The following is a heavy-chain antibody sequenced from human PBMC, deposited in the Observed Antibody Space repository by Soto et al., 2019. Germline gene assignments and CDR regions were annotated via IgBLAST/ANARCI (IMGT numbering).Heavy chain of an antibody. J-gene: IGHJ4*02. CDR3: AIGRYSSTWYYAFDY. Sequence: GASVKVSCKASGGTFSNYAITWVRQAPGQGLEWLGRIIPIFGSANYAQKFQCRVTITADESTTTAYMELNSLRSEDTAVYYCAIGRYSSTWYYAFDYWGQGTLVTVSS. CDR2: IIPIFGSA. CDR1: GGTFSNYA. D-gene: IGHD6-13*01. V-gene: IGHV1-69*13.